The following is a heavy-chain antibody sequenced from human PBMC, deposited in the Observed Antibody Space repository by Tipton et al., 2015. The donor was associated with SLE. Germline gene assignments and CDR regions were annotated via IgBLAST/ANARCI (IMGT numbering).Heavy chain of an antibody. V-gene: IGHV3-30*04. CDR1: GFTFSNYA. Sequence: QLVQSGGGVVQPGRSLRLSCAASGFTFSNYAMLWVRQAPGKGLEWVAVISYDGSNKYYADSVKGRFTISRDNSKNTVYLQMNSLRAEDTAVYYCARALTQLYYYYMDVWGKGTTVTVSS. J-gene: IGHJ6*03. CDR2: ISYDGSNK. D-gene: IGHD6-13*01. CDR3: ARALTQLYYYYMDV.